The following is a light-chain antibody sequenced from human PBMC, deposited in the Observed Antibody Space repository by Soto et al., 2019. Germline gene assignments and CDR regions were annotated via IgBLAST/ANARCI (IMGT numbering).Light chain of an antibody. V-gene: IGKV1-5*01. CDR2: DAS. CDR3: QHYGGLWT. CDR1: QYITNR. Sequence: DIQMTQSPSTLSASVGDRVTITCRARQYITNRLAWYQQKPGKAPKVLIYDASNLQSGVPSRFSGSGFGTEFILTISSLQPDDFATYSCQHYGGLWTFGQGTKVDIK. J-gene: IGKJ1*01.